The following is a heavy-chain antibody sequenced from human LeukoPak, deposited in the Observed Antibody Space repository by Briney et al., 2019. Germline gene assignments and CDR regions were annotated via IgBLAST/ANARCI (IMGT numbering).Heavy chain of an antibody. Sequence: PGGSLRLSCAASGFTFSSYEMDWVRQAPGKGLEWVSYISSSGSTIYYADSVKGRFTISRDNAKNSLYLQMNSLRAEDTAVYYCARPNYYGSGSYSSFAFDIWGQGTMVTVSS. V-gene: IGHV3-48*03. J-gene: IGHJ3*02. D-gene: IGHD3-10*01. CDR1: GFTFSSYE. CDR2: ISSSGSTI. CDR3: ARPNYYGSGSYSSFAFDI.